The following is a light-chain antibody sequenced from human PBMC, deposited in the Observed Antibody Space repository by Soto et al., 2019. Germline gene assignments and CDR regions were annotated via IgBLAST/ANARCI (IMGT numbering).Light chain of an antibody. Sequence: EIVLTQSPDTLSVSPGDGATLSCRASQNVKDHLAWYQQKPGQSPRLLIYDASNRATGIPARFNGSGSGTDFTLTIASLEPEDFAVYYCQQYYSTPVLFGQGTKLEIK. V-gene: IGKV3-11*01. CDR3: QQYYSTPVL. CDR2: DAS. J-gene: IGKJ2*01. CDR1: QNVKDH.